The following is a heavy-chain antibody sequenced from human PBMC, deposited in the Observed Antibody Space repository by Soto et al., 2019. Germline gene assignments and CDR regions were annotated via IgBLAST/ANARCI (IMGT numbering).Heavy chain of an antibody. CDR3: SRVRFGELV. D-gene: IGHD3-10*01. V-gene: IGHV3-23*01. Sequence: EVQLLESGGGLVQPGGSLRLSCAASGFTFSGYGMSWVRQAPGKGLEWVSIIGVGGSDRYYLESVKGRFTISRDNSRDTLYLEMTGLKDEDTAGYYRSRVRFGELVWGQGTLVTVSS. J-gene: IGHJ4*02. CDR1: GFTFSGYG. CDR2: IGVGGSDR.